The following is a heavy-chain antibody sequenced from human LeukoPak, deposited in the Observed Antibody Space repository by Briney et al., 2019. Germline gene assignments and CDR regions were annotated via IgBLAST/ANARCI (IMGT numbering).Heavy chain of an antibody. V-gene: IGHV1-69*01. CDR3: AREGGVNYFDY. CDR1: GGTFSSYA. CDR2: IIPIFGTA. D-gene: IGHD2-21*01. Sequence: VASVKVSCKASGGTFSSYAISWVRQAPGQGLEWMGGIIPIFGTANYAQKFQGRVTITADESTSTAYIELSSLRSEDTAVYYCAREGGVNYFDYWGQGTLVTVSS. J-gene: IGHJ4*02.